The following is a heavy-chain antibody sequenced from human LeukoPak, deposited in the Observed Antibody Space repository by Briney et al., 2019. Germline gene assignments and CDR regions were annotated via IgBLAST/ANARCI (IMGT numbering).Heavy chain of an antibody. V-gene: IGHV4-59*01. CDR1: GGSISSYY. D-gene: IGHD2-2*01. CDR2: IYYSGST. Sequence: SETLSLTCTVSGGSISSYYWSWIRQPPGKGLEWIGYIYYSGSTNYNPSLKSRVTISVDTSKNQFTLKLSSVTAADTVVYYCARDVAPAAMADNWFDPWGQGTLVTVSS. CDR3: ARDVAPAAMADNWFDP. J-gene: IGHJ5*02.